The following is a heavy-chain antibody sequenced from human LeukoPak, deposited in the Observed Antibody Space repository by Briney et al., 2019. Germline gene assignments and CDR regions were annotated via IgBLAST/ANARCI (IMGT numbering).Heavy chain of an antibody. CDR3: ARHLDDYYDSSGLDY. CDR2: IDPSDSYT. V-gene: IGHV5-10-1*01. CDR1: GYSFTSYW. D-gene: IGHD3-22*01. J-gene: IGHJ4*02. Sequence: GESLKISCKGSGYSFTSYWISWVRQMPGKLLEFMWRIDPSDSYTNYSPSFQGLVTISADKSISTAYLQWSRLKASDTAMYYCARHLDDYYDSSGLDYWGQGTLVTVSS.